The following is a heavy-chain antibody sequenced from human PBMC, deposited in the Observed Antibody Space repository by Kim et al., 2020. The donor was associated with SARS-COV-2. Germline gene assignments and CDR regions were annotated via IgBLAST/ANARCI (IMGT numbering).Heavy chain of an antibody. Sequence: NYAQKLQGRVTMTSDTSTSTAYMELRSLRSDDTAVYYCASSYYDSSGLPDWGQGTLVTVSS. J-gene: IGHJ4*02. V-gene: IGHV1-18*01. D-gene: IGHD3-22*01. CDR3: ASSYYDSSGLPD.